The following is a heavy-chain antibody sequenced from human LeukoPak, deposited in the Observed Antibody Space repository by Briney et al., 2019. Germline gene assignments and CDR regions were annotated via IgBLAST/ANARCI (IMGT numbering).Heavy chain of an antibody. CDR3: AKGEQWLVRGAFDY. D-gene: IGHD6-19*01. CDR1: GFTVSSNY. Sequence: PGGSLRLSCAASGFTVSSNYMSWVRQAPGKGLEWVSVIYSGGSTYYADSVKGRFTISRDNSKNTLYLQMNSLRAEDTAVYYCAKGEQWLVRGAFDYWGQGTLVTVSS. V-gene: IGHV3-53*01. J-gene: IGHJ4*02. CDR2: IYSGGST.